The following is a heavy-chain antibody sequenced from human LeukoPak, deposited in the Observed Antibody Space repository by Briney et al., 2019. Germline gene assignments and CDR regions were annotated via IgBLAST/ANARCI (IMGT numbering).Heavy chain of an antibody. J-gene: IGHJ2*01. CDR3: ARAGRDGRPWAPTWYFDL. Sequence: PSDTLSLTCTLSGRSISSYYWSWTRQPPGEGLEWIGYIYYSGSTNYNPSLKSRVTISVDTSKNQFSLKLSSVTAADTAVYYCARAGRDGRPWAPTWYFDLWGRGTLVTVSS. CDR2: IYYSGST. CDR1: GRSISSYY. D-gene: IGHD5-24*01. V-gene: IGHV4-59*07.